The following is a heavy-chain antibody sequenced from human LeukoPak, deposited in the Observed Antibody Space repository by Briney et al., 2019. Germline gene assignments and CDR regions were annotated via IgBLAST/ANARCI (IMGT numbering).Heavy chain of an antibody. Sequence: GGALRLSCAVSGXALSNSCMRWVRQAPGKGLIWVSRICPDARATSYADSVEGRFATSGEYAKNTLHLEMNSLSPEDSALYYCVRDPGGDTRDWYFDLWGRGTHVAVSS. CDR3: VRDPGGDTRDWYFDL. CDR2: ICPDARAT. D-gene: IGHD4-17*01. CDR1: GXALSNSC. V-gene: IGHV3-74*01. J-gene: IGHJ2*01.